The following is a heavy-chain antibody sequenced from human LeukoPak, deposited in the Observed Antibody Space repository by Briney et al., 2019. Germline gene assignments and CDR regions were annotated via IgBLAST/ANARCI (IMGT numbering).Heavy chain of an antibody. J-gene: IGHJ5*02. CDR1: GFTFNNYA. V-gene: IGHV3-23*01. D-gene: IGHD5-24*01. CDR2: ISDSGGST. Sequence: PGGSLRLSCAASGFTFNNYALSWVRQAPGKGLEWVSAISDSGGSTYYADSVKGRFTISRDNSQNTLYLQMNSLRAEDTAVYYCAKGDGYNYDNWFDPWGQGTRVTVSS. CDR3: AKGDGYNYDNWFDP.